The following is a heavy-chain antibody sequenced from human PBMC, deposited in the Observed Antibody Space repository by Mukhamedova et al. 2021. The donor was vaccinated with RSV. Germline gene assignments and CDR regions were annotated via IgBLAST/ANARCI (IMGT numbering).Heavy chain of an antibody. CDR3: ARDHYGSGSYPHYYYYGMDV. J-gene: IGHJ6*02. D-gene: IGHD3-10*01. Sequence: GLEWVVVIWYDGSNKYYADSVKGRFTISRDNSKNTLYLQMNSLRAEDTAVYYCARDHYGSGSYPHYYYYGMDVWGQGITVTVSS. CDR2: IWYDGSNK. V-gene: IGHV3-33*01.